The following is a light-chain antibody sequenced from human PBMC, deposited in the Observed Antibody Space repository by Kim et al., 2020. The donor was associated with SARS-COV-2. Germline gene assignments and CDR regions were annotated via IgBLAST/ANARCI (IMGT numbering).Light chain of an antibody. CDR2: AYT. CDR1: SSNIGSSYD. Sequence: RVPISCTGSSSNIGSSYDVNWYQQLPGTAPKLLIYAYTNRPSGVPDRFSGSKSGTSASLAITGLQAEDEANYYCQSYDISLNAWVFGGGTQLTVL. V-gene: IGLV1-40*01. CDR3: QSYDISLNAWV. J-gene: IGLJ3*02.